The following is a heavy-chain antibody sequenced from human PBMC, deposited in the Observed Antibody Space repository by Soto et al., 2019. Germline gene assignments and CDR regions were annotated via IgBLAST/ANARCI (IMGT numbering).Heavy chain of an antibody. J-gene: IGHJ5*02. Sequence: PGGSLRLSCAASGFTFSSYSMNWVRQAPGKGLEWVSYISSSSSTIYYADSVKGRFTISRDNAKNSLYLQMNSLRDEDTAVYYCARSREGFWSGYLSGRPSDWFDPRGQGILVTVSS. D-gene: IGHD3-3*01. V-gene: IGHV3-48*02. CDR2: ISSSSSTI. CDR3: ARSREGFWSGYLSGRPSDWFDP. CDR1: GFTFSSYS.